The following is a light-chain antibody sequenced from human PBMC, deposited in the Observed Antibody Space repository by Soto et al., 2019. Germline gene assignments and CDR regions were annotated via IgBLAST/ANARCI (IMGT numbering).Light chain of an antibody. Sequence: QAVVTQPPSASGTPGQRVTISCSGSSSNIGSNYVYWYQQLPGTVPQLLIYRNSERPSGVPDRFSGSKSGTSASLAISGLRSEDEADYYCAARDDSLSGVVFGGGTKLTVL. CDR1: SSNIGSNY. CDR3: AARDDSLSGVV. CDR2: RNS. V-gene: IGLV1-47*01. J-gene: IGLJ2*01.